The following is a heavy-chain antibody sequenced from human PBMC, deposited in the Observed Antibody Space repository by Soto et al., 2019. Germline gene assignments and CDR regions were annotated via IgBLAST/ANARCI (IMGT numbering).Heavy chain of an antibody. D-gene: IGHD6-19*01. CDR3: AKVGSGWYYFDY. CDR2: MSGSGAST. Sequence: EVQVLESGGGLVQPGGSLRLSCAASGFTFSNYPMSWVRQAPGKGLEWVSGMSGSGASTYYADSVKGRFTISRDNSKNTLYPQMNSLRGEDTAIYYCAKVGSGWYYFDYWGQGTLVTVSS. V-gene: IGHV3-23*01. J-gene: IGHJ4*02. CDR1: GFTFSNYP.